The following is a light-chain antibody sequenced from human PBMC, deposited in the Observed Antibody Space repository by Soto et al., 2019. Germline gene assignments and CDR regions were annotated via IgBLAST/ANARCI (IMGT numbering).Light chain of an antibody. J-gene: IGLJ3*02. CDR1: TGAVTSGYY. CDR3: LLYYGGAPV. V-gene: IGLV7-43*01. CDR2: STS. Sequence: QAVVTQEPSRTVSPGGTVTLTCASSTGAVTSGYYPNWFQQKPGQAPTALIYSTSNKHSWTPARFSGSLLGGKAALTLSGVQPEDEAEYYCLLYYGGAPVFGGGTKVTVL.